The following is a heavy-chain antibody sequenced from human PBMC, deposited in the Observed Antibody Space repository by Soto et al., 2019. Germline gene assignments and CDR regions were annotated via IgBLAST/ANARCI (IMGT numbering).Heavy chain of an antibody. D-gene: IGHD5-12*01. CDR1: GFTFTSSA. CDR2: IVVGSGNT. Sequence: PVKVSCKASGFTFTSSAVQWVRQARGQRLEWIGWIVVGSGNTNYAQKFQERVTITRDMSTSTAYMELSSLRSEDTAVYYCAADREYSGSDAFDIWGQGTMVTVSS. J-gene: IGHJ3*02. V-gene: IGHV1-58*01. CDR3: AADREYSGSDAFDI.